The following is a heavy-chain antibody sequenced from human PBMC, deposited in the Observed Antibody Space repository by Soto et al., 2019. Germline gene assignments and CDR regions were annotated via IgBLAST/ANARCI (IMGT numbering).Heavy chain of an antibody. CDR3: VRAARWLQSRYFDL. D-gene: IGHD5-12*01. Sequence: EVQLVESGGGLVQPGGSLRLSCAASGFTLSSYDMHWVRQGSGKGLEWVSAIDIAGDTYYPDSVKGRFSISREHAKNSLDLQINSLRAGDTAVYYCVRAARWLQSRYFDLLGRGTLVTVSS. CDR2: IDIAGDT. CDR1: GFTLSSYD. V-gene: IGHV3-13*01. J-gene: IGHJ2*01.